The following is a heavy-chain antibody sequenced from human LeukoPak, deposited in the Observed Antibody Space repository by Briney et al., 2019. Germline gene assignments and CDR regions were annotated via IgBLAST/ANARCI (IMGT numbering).Heavy chain of an antibody. Sequence: GGSLRLSCAASGFTFSSYGMSWVRQAPGKGLEWVANIKQDGSQKSYVDSVKGRFTISRDNANNLLYLQMNSLRAEDTAVYYCARESFAARWDWGQGTLVTVSS. CDR3: ARESFAARWD. D-gene: IGHD6-6*01. CDR2: IKQDGSQK. V-gene: IGHV3-7*01. J-gene: IGHJ4*02. CDR1: GFTFSSYG.